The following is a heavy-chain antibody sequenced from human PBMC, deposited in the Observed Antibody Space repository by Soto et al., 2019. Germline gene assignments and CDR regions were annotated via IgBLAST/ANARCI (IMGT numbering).Heavy chain of an antibody. CDR1: GFSLSSPAVG. J-gene: IGHJ4*02. CDR3: AHGSGWLSDH. CDR2: IYWDDDK. Sequence: QITLKESGPPLVKPTQTLTLTCTFSGFSLSSPAVGVNWIRQPPGKALEWLALIYWDDDKQYSPSLKNRLTITKDTSKNQVVLTMTSMDPVDTATYYCAHGSGWLSDHWGQGTLVTVSS. D-gene: IGHD6-19*01. V-gene: IGHV2-5*02.